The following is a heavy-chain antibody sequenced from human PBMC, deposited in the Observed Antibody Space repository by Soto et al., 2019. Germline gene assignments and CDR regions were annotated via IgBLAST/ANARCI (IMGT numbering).Heavy chain of an antibody. D-gene: IGHD6-13*01. CDR3: ASVHSSWIYFEY. CDR2: IYSGGSP. CDR1: GFTVSSSY. Sequence: EVQLVESGGGLIQPGGSLRLSCAASGFTVSSSYMSWVRQAPGKGLEWVSVIYSGGSPYYADSVKGRFTISRDNSKSALYLQMNSLRAEDTAIYYCASVHSSWIYFEYWGQGTLVTVSS. V-gene: IGHV3-53*01. J-gene: IGHJ4*02.